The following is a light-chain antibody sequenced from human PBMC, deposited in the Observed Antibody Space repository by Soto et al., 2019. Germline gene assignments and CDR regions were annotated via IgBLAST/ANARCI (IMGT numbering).Light chain of an antibody. CDR3: QTWGTGIRV. CDR2: LNSDGSH. CDR1: SGHSSYA. V-gene: IGLV4-69*01. J-gene: IGLJ1*01. Sequence: QSVLTQSPSASASLGPSVTLTCTLSSGHSSYAIAWHQQQPEKGPRYLMKLNSDGSHSKGDGIPDRFSGSSSGAERYLTISSLQSEDEADYYCQTWGTGIRVFGTGTKLTVL.